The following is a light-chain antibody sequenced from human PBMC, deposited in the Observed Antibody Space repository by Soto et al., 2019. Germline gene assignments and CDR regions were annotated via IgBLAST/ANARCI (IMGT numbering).Light chain of an antibody. Sequence: IQMTQSPSSVSASVGDRVTITCRASHGISSWVAWYQQKPGKAPNLLINAASSLQSGVPSRFSGSGSGTDFTLTISSLQPEDFATYYCQQANSFPLTFGGGTKVEIK. CDR2: AAS. V-gene: IGKV1-12*01. CDR1: HGISSW. CDR3: QQANSFPLT. J-gene: IGKJ4*01.